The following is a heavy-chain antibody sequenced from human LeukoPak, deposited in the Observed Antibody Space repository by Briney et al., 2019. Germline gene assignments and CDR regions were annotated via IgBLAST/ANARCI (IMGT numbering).Heavy chain of an antibody. CDR1: GGSFSDYY. CDR2: INHSGSP. J-gene: IGHJ5*02. V-gene: IGHV4-34*01. D-gene: IGHD3-10*01. Sequence: SETLSLTCAVYGGSFSDYYWTWIRQPPGKGLEWIGEINHSGSPNNNPSLKSRVSISFDTSKNQFSLKLTSVTAADTAVYYCARVGLLSATNWFDPWGQGTLVTVSS. CDR3: ARVGLLSATNWFDP.